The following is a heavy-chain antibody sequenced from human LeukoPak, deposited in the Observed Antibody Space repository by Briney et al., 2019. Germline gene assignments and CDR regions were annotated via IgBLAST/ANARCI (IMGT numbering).Heavy chain of an antibody. CDR2: INSDGSST. CDR3: ARDYYDSSAVDY. D-gene: IGHD3-22*01. Sequence: PGGSLRLSRAASGFTFSSYWMHWVRQAPGKGLVWVSRINSDGSSTSYADSVKGRFTISRDNAKNTLYLQMNSLRAEDTAVYYCARDYYDSSAVDYWGQGTLVTVSS. CDR1: GFTFSSYW. J-gene: IGHJ4*02. V-gene: IGHV3-74*01.